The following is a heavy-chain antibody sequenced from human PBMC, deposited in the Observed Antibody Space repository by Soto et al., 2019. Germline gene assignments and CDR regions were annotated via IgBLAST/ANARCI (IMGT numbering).Heavy chain of an antibody. J-gene: IGHJ6*02. CDR2: IWTDGSNS. Sequence: QVQLVESGGGVVQPGRSLRLSCAASGFTFNNYGMHWVRQAPGKGLEWLAVIWTDGSNSSYANSVKGRFTISRDNSKNTLYLQMSSLRAEDTAVYYCARRQIPPPTRGAANARGGMDVWGQGTTVTVSS. V-gene: IGHV3-33*01. CDR3: ARRQIPPPTRGAANARGGMDV. CDR1: GFTFNNYG. D-gene: IGHD6-13*01.